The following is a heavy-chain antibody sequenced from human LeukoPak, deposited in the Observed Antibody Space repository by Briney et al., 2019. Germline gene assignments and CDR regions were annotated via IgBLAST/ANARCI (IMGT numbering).Heavy chain of an antibody. CDR1: AHSITNRNYF. J-gene: IGHJ5*02. CDR3: ARLSVEMAAPDWFDP. CDR2: IYCGGSA. D-gene: IGHD5-24*01. V-gene: IGHV4-39*01. Sequence: SETMSLTCTVSAHSITNRNYFWGWIRQPPGKGLEWSWLIYCGGSAYYIPSLKSRVTISVDASKSQSSPKLSSVTAADTAVYYCARLSVEMAAPDWFDPWGEGTLVTVSS.